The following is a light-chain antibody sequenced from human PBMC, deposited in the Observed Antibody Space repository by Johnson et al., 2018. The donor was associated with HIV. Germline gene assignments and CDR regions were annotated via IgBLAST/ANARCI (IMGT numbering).Light chain of an antibody. V-gene: IGLV1-51*01. J-gene: IGLJ1*01. CDR3: GTWDGSMIAV. CDR1: SSNIGNNY. Sequence: QSVLTQPPSVSAAPGQKVTISCSGSSSNIGNNYVSWYQQLPGTAPKLLIYDNNKRPSGIPDRFSGSKSGTSATLGITGLQTGDEANYYCGTWDGSMIAVFGSGTKVTFL. CDR2: DNN.